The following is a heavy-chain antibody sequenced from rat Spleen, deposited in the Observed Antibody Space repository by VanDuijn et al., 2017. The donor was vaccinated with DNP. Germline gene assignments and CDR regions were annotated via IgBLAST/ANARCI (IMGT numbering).Heavy chain of an antibody. CDR3: ARGNDGYFPNWYFDF. D-gene: IGHD1-12*03. CDR2: ISYIGST. J-gene: IGHJ1*01. CDR1: AYSITTNY. V-gene: IGHV3-1*01. Sequence: EVQLQESGPGLVKPSQSLSLTCSVTAYSITTNYWGWIRKFPGNKMEWVGHISYIGSTSYNPSLKSRIAITRDTSKNQFFLHLNSISTEETAIYYCARGNDGYFPNWYFDFWGPGTMVTESS.